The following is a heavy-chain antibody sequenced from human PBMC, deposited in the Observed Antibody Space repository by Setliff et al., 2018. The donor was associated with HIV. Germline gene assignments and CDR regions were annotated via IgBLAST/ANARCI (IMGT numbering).Heavy chain of an antibody. J-gene: IGHJ4*02. CDR3: ARANFWSGYYGY. Sequence: KTSETLSLTCAVHGGSLSGYPWSWIRQSPGRGLEWIGEIYETRVTNESPSLKSRLTISVDTSKNQFSLKLSSVTAADTAVYYRARANFWSGYYGYWGQGTLVTVSS. CDR2: IYETRVT. V-gene: IGHV4-34*01. D-gene: IGHD3-3*01. CDR1: GGSLSGYP.